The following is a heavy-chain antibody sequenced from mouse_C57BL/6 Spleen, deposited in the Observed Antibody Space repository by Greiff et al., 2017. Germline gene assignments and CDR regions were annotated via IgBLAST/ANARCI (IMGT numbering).Heavy chain of an antibody. CDR3: ARGGNYEGFAY. Sequence: EVQLVESGGGLVKPGGSLKLSCAASGFTFSDYGMHWVRQAPEKGLEWVAYISSGSSTIYYADTVKGRFTISRDNAKNTLFLQMTSLRSEDTAMXYCARGGNYEGFAYWGQGTLVTVSA. CDR1: GFTFSDYG. D-gene: IGHD2-1*01. J-gene: IGHJ3*01. CDR2: ISSGSSTI. V-gene: IGHV5-17*01.